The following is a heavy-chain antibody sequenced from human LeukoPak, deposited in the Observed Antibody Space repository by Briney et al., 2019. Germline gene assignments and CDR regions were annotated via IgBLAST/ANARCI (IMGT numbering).Heavy chain of an antibody. J-gene: IGHJ5*02. Sequence: NTGGSLRLSCAASGFTFSDYYMSWIRQAPGKGLEWVSYISSSGSTIYYADSVKGRFTISRDNAKNSLYLQMNSLRAEDTAVYYCARAKVGYCGGGSCYSGWFDPWGQETLVTVSS. CDR3: ARAKVGYCGGGSCYSGWFDP. CDR2: ISSSGSTI. CDR1: GFTFSDYY. D-gene: IGHD2-15*01. V-gene: IGHV3-11*01.